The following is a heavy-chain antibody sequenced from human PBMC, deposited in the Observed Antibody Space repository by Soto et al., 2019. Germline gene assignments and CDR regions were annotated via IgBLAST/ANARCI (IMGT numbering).Heavy chain of an antibody. CDR3: ARDAVDCTNGVYYTAYYYGMDV. J-gene: IGHJ6*02. CDR1: GYTFTGYY. D-gene: IGHD2-8*01. Sequence: GASVKVSCKASGYTFTGYYMHWVRQPPGQGLEWMGWINPNSGGTNYAQKFQGRVTMTRDTSISTAYMELSRLRSDDTAVYYCARDAVDCTNGVYYTAYYYGMDVWGQGTTVTVSS. V-gene: IGHV1-2*02. CDR2: INPNSGGT.